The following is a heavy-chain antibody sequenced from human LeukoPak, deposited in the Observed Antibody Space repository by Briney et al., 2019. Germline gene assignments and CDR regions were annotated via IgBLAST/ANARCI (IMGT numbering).Heavy chain of an antibody. CDR2: ISGSGAVT. V-gene: IGHV3-23*01. J-gene: IGHJ4*02. D-gene: IGHD1-26*01. CDR1: GVSFSSYW. Sequence: PGGSLRLSCAASGVSFSSYWLSWVRQAPGQGQEWVSAISGSGAVTYYADSVKGRFTISRDNSKNTVYLQMNSLRAEDTAVYYCAKDRVGATLYFDYWGQGTLVTVSS. CDR3: AKDRVGATLYFDY.